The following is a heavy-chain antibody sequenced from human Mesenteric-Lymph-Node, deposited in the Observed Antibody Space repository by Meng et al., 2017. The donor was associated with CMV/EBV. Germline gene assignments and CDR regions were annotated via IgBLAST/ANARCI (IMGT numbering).Heavy chain of an antibody. CDR3: ATYGRSGYYLVY. D-gene: IGHD3-22*01. CDR1: GYTFTSYG. J-gene: IGHJ4*02. Sequence: ASVKVSCKASGYTFTSYGISWVRQAPGQGLEWMGWMYPNSGGTNYAQKLQGRVTMTRDTSISTAYMELSRLRSDDTAVYYCATYGRSGYYLVYWGQGTLVTVSS. V-gene: IGHV1-2*02. CDR2: MYPNSGGT.